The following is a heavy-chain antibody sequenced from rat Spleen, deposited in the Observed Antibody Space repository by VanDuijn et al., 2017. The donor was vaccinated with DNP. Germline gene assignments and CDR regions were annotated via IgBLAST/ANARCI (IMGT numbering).Heavy chain of an antibody. J-gene: IGHJ2*01. CDR1: GFDFNSYA. CDR3: TRGPPFDY. D-gene: IGHD4-3*01. V-gene: IGHV10-4*01. Sequence: EVQLVESGGGLVQPKGSLKLSCAASGFDFNSYAMSWVRQAPGRGLDWVATITIKAHNYAALYTDSVKERFTISRGDSQSMVYLQMTDLKTEDTALYYCTRGPPFDYWGQGVMVTVSS. CDR2: ITIKAHNYAA.